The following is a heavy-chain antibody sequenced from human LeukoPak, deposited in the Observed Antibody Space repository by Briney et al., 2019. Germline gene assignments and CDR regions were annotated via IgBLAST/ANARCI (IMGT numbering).Heavy chain of an antibody. CDR2: IYSSGST. Sequence: GGSLRLSCAASGFTVSSNYMSWVRQAPGKGLEWVSVIYSSGSTYYADSVKGRFTISRDNSKNTLYLQMNSLRAEDTAVYYCARGATTTRFGRFDPWGQGTLVTVSS. D-gene: IGHD4-17*01. V-gene: IGHV3-66*03. CDR3: ARGATTTRFGRFDP. J-gene: IGHJ5*02. CDR1: GFTVSSNY.